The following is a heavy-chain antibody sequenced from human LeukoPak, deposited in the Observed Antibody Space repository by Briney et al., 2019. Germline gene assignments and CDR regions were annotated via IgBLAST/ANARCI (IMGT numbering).Heavy chain of an antibody. CDR1: GYTFTGYY. V-gene: IGHV1-2*06. Sequence: ASVEVSCKASGYTFTGYYMHWVRQAPGQGLEWMGRINPNSGGTNYAQKFQGRVTMTRDTSISTAYMELSRLRSDDTAVYYCARAGPYYDFWSGPASFFDYWGQGTLVTVSS. CDR3: ARAGPYYDFWSGPASFFDY. D-gene: IGHD3-3*01. CDR2: INPNSGGT. J-gene: IGHJ4*02.